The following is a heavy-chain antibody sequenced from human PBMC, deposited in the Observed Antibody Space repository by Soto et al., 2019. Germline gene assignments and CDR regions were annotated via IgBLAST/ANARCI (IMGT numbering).Heavy chain of an antibody. Sequence: EVQLLESGGGLVQPGGSLRLSCAASGFTFSSYAMSWVRQAPGKGLEWVSAISGSGGSTYYADSVKGRFTISRDNSKNTLYLQMNSLRAEDTAVYYCAKGHAAAGTPLVRSDYWGQGTLVTVSS. D-gene: IGHD6-13*01. CDR2: ISGSGGST. CDR3: AKGHAAAGTPLVRSDY. J-gene: IGHJ4*02. V-gene: IGHV3-23*01. CDR1: GFTFSSYA.